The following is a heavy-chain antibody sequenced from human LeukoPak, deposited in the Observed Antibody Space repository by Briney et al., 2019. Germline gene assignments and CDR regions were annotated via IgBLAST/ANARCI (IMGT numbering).Heavy chain of an antibody. CDR3: ARFPPGMPTSYGMDV. J-gene: IGHJ6*02. CDR2: IYYSGNT. CDR1: GGPINDDY. V-gene: IGHV4-59*08. Sequence: PSETLSLTCTVSGGPINDDYWTWIRQPPGKGLEWIGYIYYSGNTIYNPSLKSRVTILIDTSKNYFSLKLSSVTAADTAVYHCARFPPGMPTSYGMDVWGQGTTVTVSS. D-gene: IGHD5-24*01.